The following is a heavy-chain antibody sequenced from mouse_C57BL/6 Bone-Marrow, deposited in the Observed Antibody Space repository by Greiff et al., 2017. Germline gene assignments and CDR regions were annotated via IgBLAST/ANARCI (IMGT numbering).Heavy chain of an antibody. CDR1: GYTFTSYG. CDR3: AWFDFDD. V-gene: IGHV1-81*01. J-gene: IGHJ2*01. CDR2: IYPRSGNT. Sequence: VQLQQSGAELARPGASVTLSCKASGYTFTSYGISWVKQRTGQGLEWIGEIYPRSGNTYYNEKFKGKATLTADKSSSTAYMELRSLTSEDSAVYFCAWFDFDDWGQGTTLTVSS. D-gene: IGHD2-2*01.